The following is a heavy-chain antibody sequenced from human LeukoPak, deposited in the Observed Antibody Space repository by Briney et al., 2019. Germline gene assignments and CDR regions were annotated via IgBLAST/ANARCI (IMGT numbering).Heavy chain of an antibody. CDR3: ARGTGEGYTYGRYYFDY. J-gene: IGHJ4*02. CDR1: GYTFTKYY. CDR2: ISPNSGGT. D-gene: IGHD5-18*01. V-gene: IGHV1-2*02. Sequence: GASVKVSCKASGYTFTKYYIHWVRQAPGQGLEWMGWISPNSGGTDYAQKFQGRVTMTRDTSISTAYMELSRLRSDDTAVYYCARGTGEGYTYGRYYFDYWGQGTLVTVSS.